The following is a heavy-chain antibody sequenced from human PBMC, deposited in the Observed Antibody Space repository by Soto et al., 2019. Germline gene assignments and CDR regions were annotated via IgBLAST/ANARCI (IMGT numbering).Heavy chain of an antibody. CDR1: GYTFTSYG. V-gene: IGHV1-18*01. CDR3: ARVRKDYYDSSGYYDY. CDR2: ISAYNGNT. J-gene: IGHJ4*02. D-gene: IGHD3-22*01. Sequence: ASVKVSCKASGYTFTSYGISWVRQAPGQGLEWMGWISAYNGNTNYAQKLQGRVTMTTDTSTSTAYMELRSLRSDDTAVYYCARVRKDYYDSSGYYDYWGQGTLVTVSS.